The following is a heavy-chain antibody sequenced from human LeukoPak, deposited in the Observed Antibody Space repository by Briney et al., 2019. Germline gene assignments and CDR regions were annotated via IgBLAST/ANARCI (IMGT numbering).Heavy chain of an antibody. CDR2: MSYDGSNK. Sequence: GGSLRLSCAASGFTFSNYGMHWVRQAPGKGLEWVAVMSYDGSNKYYADSVKGRFTISRDNSRSTLYLQMNSLRPEDTAIYYCAREGYYGSGSPPSLYFDYWGQGTLVTVSS. CDR3: AREGYYGSGSPPSLYFDY. D-gene: IGHD3-10*01. CDR1: GFTFSNYG. V-gene: IGHV3-30*03. J-gene: IGHJ4*02.